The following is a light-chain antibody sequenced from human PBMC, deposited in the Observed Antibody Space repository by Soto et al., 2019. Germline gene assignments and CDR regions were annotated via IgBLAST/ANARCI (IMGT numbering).Light chain of an antibody. Sequence: DIVMTPSPDSLAVSLGERATINCKSSQRVLYSSNNKNYLAWYQQKPGQPPKLLIYWASTRESGVPDRFSGSGSGTDYTLTICSLQAEDVAVYYCQQYYSTPPLTFGGGTKVDIK. V-gene: IGKV4-1*01. CDR2: WAS. CDR3: QQYYSTPPLT. J-gene: IGKJ4*01. CDR1: QRVLYSSNNKNY.